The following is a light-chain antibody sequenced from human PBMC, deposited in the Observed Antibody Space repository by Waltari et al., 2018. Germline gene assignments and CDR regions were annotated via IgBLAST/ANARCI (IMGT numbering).Light chain of an antibody. J-gene: IGKJ1*01. CDR1: QSVSSSD. Sequence: EIVLTQSPGTLPLSPGERATPSCRASQSVSSSDLAWYQQKPGQAPRVLIHGASNRATGIPDRFSGSGSGTDFTLTISRLEPEDFAVYYCQQYGSSPWTFGQGTKVEIK. CDR2: GAS. V-gene: IGKV3-20*01. CDR3: QQYGSSPWT.